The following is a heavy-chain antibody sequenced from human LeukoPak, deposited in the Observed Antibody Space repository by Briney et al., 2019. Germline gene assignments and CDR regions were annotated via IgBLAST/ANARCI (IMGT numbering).Heavy chain of an antibody. CDR3: ARADTTGTRMDV. CDR1: GLTFSRYG. CDR2: IWYDGSNK. V-gene: IGHV3-33*01. Sequence: GGSLRLSCAAPGLTFSRYGMHWVRQAPGKGLEWVAVIWYDGSNKYYADSVKGRFTISRDNSKNTLYLQMNSLRVEDTAVYYRARADTTGTRMDVWGQGTTVTVSS. D-gene: IGHD1-1*01. J-gene: IGHJ6*02.